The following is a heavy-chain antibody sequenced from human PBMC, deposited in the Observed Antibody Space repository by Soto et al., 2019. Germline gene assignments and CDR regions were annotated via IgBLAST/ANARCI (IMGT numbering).Heavy chain of an antibody. D-gene: IGHD3-22*01. V-gene: IGHV1-2*04. Sequence: SVEVTWKARRYGFTCSSLRSVRHETEQGLEWMGWINPNRGGTNYAQKFQGWVTMTRDTSISTAYMELSRLRSDDTAVYYCARGYYDSSGTWGYYYGMDVWGQGTTVTVSS. CDR2: INPNRGGT. J-gene: IGHJ6*02. CDR1: RYGFTCSS. CDR3: ARGYYDSSGTWGYYYGMDV.